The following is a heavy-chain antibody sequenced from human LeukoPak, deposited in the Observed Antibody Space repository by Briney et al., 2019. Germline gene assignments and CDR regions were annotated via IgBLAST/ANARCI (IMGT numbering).Heavy chain of an antibody. CDR1: GFTFSGYW. V-gene: IGHV3-7*03. CDR3: ARRRYNWNAIDY. J-gene: IGHJ4*02. Sequence: PGGSLRLSCADSGFTFSGYWMNWVRQAPGKGLEWVANINQNGGEKYYVDSVKGRFTISRDNGKNSLYLQMNSLRAEDTAVYYCARRRYNWNAIDYWGQGTLVTVSS. D-gene: IGHD1-20*01. CDR2: INQNGGEK.